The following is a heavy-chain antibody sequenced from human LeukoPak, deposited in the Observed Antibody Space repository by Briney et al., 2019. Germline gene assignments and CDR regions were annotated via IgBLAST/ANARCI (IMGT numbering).Heavy chain of an antibody. CDR2: ISGSGGST. V-gene: IGHV3-23*01. CDR3: TTVVYTSGSYYLNY. D-gene: IGHD3-10*01. CDR1: GFTFSSYA. Sequence: PGGSLRLSCAASGFTFSSYAMSWVRQAPGKGLEWVSAISGSGGSTYYADSVKGRFTISRDNSKNTLYLQMNSLKTEDTAVYHCTTVVYTSGSYYLNYWGQGTLVTVSS. J-gene: IGHJ4*02.